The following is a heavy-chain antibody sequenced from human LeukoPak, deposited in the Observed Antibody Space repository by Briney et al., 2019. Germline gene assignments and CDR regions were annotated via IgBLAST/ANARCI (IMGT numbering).Heavy chain of an antibody. Sequence: PGRSLRLSCAASGFTFSSYGMHWVRQAPGKGLEWVAVIWYDGSNKYYADSVKGRFTISRDNAKNSLYLQMNSLRAEDTAVYYCAREGGSFDYWGQGTLVTVSS. J-gene: IGHJ4*02. CDR1: GFTFSSYG. V-gene: IGHV3-33*01. D-gene: IGHD5-12*01. CDR2: IWYDGSNK. CDR3: AREGGSFDY.